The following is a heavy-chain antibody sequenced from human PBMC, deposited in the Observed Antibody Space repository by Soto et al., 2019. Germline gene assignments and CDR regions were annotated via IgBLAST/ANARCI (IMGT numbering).Heavy chain of an antibody. CDR2: INPNSGGT. D-gene: IGHD3-10*01. J-gene: IGHJ6*02. Sequence: ASVKVSCKASGYTFTGYYMHWVRQAPGQGLEWMGWINPNSGGTNYAQKFQGWVTMTRDTSISTAYMELSRLRSDDTAVYYCARGGEGSGEYYYGMDVWGQGTTVTVSS. CDR3: ARGGEGSGEYYYGMDV. V-gene: IGHV1-2*04. CDR1: GYTFTGYY.